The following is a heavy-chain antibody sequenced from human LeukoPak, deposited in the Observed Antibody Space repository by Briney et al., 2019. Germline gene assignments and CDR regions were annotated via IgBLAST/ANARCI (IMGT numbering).Heavy chain of an antibody. CDR2: IKSKTDGRTT. J-gene: IGHJ4*02. V-gene: IGHV3-15*01. CDR1: GFTFSNAW. CDR3: TTDSYDSSGYYYKYFDY. D-gene: IGHD3-22*01. Sequence: PGGSLRLSCAASGFTFSNAWMSWVRQAPGKGLEWVGRIKSKTDGRTTDYAAPVKGRFTISRDDSKNTLYLQMNSLKTEDTAVYYCTTDSYDSSGYYYKYFDYWGQGTLVTVSS.